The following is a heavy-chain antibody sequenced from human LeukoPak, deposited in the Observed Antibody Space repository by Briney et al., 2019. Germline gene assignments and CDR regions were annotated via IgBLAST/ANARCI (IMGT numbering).Heavy chain of an antibody. CDR1: GYTFTSYG. J-gene: IGHJ4*02. V-gene: IGHV1-18*01. CDR3: ARDTEWEKNPDYFDY. D-gene: IGHD1-26*01. Sequence: ASVKVSCKASGYTFTSYGISWVRQAPGQGLEWMGWISAKNGNTNYAQKVQGRVTMTTDTSTSTAYMELRGLRSDDTAVYYCARDTEWEKNPDYFDYWGQGTLVTVSS. CDR2: ISAKNGNT.